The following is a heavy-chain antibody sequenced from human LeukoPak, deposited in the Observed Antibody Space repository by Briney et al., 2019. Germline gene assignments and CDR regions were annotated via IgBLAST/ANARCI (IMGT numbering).Heavy chain of an antibody. D-gene: IGHD3-10*01. V-gene: IGHV3-23*01. Sequence: GGSLRLSCAASEFTFDNYAMSWVRQAPGKGLEWVSVISGSGYYSYYADSVKGRFTVSRDNAKNSLYLQMNSLRAEDTAVYYCARAKYGSGSYPYYYGMDVWGQGTTVTVSS. J-gene: IGHJ6*02. CDR2: ISGSGYYS. CDR3: ARAKYGSGSYPYYYGMDV. CDR1: EFTFDNYA.